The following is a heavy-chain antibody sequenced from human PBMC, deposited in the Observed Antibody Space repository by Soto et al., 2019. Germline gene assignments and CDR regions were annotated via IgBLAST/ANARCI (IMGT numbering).Heavy chain of an antibody. CDR2: IYYSGST. CDR1: GGSISSSSYY. Sequence: SETLSLTCTVSGGSISSSSYYWGWLRQPPGKGLEWIGYIYYSGSTNYNPSLNSRVTISVDTSKNQFSLRLSSVTAADTAMYYCARDTVSNSFDPWGQGALVTVSS. J-gene: IGHJ5*02. V-gene: IGHV4-61*01. CDR3: ARDTVSNSFDP. D-gene: IGHD4-4*01.